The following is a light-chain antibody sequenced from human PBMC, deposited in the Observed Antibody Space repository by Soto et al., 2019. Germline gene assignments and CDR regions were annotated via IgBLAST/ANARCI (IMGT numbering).Light chain of an antibody. CDR1: LSVSVY. V-gene: IGKV3-11*01. Sequence: EIVLTQSPATLSLSLGERATLSCRTSLSVSVYLDWYQQKPGQAPRLLISDASNRATGIPARFSGSGSGTDFTLTISSLEPEDFAVYYCHQRQYWPPITFGQGTRLEFK. CDR3: HQRQYWPPIT. CDR2: DAS. J-gene: IGKJ5*01.